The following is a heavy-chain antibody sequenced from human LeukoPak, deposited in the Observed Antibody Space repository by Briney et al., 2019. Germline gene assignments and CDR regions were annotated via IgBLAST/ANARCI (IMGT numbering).Heavy chain of an antibody. J-gene: IGHJ3*02. CDR2: IYHSGST. CDR1: GYSISSGYY. CDR3: ARERTMVRAFDI. V-gene: IGHV4-38-2*02. D-gene: IGHD3-10*01. Sequence: ASETLSLTCTVSGYSISSGYYWGWIRQPPGKGLEWIGSIYHSGSTYYNPSLKSRVTISVDTSKNQFSLKLSSVTAADTAVYYCARERTMVRAFDIWGQGIMVTVSS.